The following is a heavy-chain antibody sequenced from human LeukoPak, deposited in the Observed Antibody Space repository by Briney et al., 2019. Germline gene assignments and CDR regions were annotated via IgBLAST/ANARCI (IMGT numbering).Heavy chain of an antibody. D-gene: IGHD1-26*01. CDR3: AKSTIVGATVDAFDI. J-gene: IGHJ3*02. V-gene: IGHV3-30*02. Sequence: GGSLRLSCAASGFTFSSYVMHWVRQAPGKGLEWVAFIRYDGSNKYYADSVKGRFTISKDNSKNTLYLQMNSLRAEDTAVYYCAKSTIVGATVDAFDIWGQGTMVTVSS. CDR1: GFTFSSYV. CDR2: IRYDGSNK.